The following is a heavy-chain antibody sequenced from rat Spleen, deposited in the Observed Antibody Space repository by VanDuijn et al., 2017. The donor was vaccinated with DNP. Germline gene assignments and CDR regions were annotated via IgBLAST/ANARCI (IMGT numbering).Heavy chain of an antibody. V-gene: IGHV5-7*01. J-gene: IGHJ3*01. CDR3: ASLNNYNWFAY. CDR2: ISYEGSST. CDR1: GFTFSDYN. D-gene: IGHD1-10*01. Sequence: EVQLVESGGGLVQPGRSLKLSCVGSGFTFSDYNMAWVRQAPKKGLEWVATISYEGSSTYYRDSVKGRFTISRDNAKSTLYLQMDSLRSEDTATYYCASLNNYNWFAYWGQGTLVTVSS.